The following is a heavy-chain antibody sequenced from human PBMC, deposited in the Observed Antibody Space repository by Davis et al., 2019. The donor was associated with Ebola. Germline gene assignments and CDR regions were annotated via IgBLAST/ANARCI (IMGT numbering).Heavy chain of an antibody. CDR2: LGTSAET. Sequence: GGSLRLSCAASGFTFGDYAMHWVRQAPGKGPEWVSTLGTSAETYYADSVKGRFTISRDNSKNTLYLQMNGLRVEDTAIYYCAKDTSNIWFDIWGQGTNVTVSS. J-gene: IGHJ3*02. V-gene: IGHV3-23*01. CDR1: GFTFGDYA. CDR3: AKDTSNIWFDI. D-gene: IGHD1-26*01.